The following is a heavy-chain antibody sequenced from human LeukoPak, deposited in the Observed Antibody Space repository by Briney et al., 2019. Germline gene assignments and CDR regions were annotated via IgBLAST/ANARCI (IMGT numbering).Heavy chain of an antibody. J-gene: IGHJ6*02. Sequence: SETLSLTCSVSGGSMSRSSDYWAWIRQPPGKGLEWIGSVYYTGSANYNPSLKSRLTISVDTSKNQLSLKLSSVTAADTAVYYCARGQGYCSGGSCLWYYYGMDVWGQGTTVTVSS. CDR1: GGSMSRSSDY. CDR3: ARGQGYCSGGSCLWYYYGMDV. V-gene: IGHV4-39*07. D-gene: IGHD2-15*01. CDR2: VYYTGSA.